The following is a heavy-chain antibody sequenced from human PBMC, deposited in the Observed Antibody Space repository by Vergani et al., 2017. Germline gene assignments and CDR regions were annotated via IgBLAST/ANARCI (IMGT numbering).Heavy chain of an antibody. Sequence: QVQLQESGPGLVKPSETLSLTCTVSGGSVSSSSYYWSWIRQPPGKGLEWIGYIYYSGSTNYNPSLKSRVTISVDTSKNQFSLKLSSVTAADTAVYYCARDRLLGFDYWGQGTLVTVSS. CDR2: IYYSGST. J-gene: IGHJ4*02. CDR3: ARDRLLGFDY. V-gene: IGHV4-61*01. CDR1: GGSVSSSSYY. D-gene: IGHD2-15*01.